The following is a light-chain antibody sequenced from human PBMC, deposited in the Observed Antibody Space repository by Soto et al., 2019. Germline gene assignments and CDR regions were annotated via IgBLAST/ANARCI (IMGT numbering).Light chain of an antibody. J-gene: IGLJ1*01. V-gene: IGLV2-23*01. CDR3: CSSAPESTYV. CDR2: RGT. Sequence: QSVLAQPASVSGSPGQSITISCTGTSSDVGAYDAVSWYQQHPGKAPQVIIYRGTKRPSGVSTRFSGSVSGNTASLTVSGLQAEDEAEYFCCSSAPESTYVFGTGTKATVL. CDR1: SSDVGAYDA.